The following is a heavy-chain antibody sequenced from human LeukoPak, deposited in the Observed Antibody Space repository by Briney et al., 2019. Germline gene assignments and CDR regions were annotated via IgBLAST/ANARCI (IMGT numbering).Heavy chain of an antibody. CDR3: AELGITMIGGV. CDR2: ISSSGSTI. Sequence: GGSLRLSCAASGFTFSSYEMNWVRQAPGKGLEWVSYISSSGSTIYYADSVKGQFAISRDNAKNSLYLQMNSLRAEDTAVYYCAELGITMIGGVWGKGTTVTISS. J-gene: IGHJ6*04. V-gene: IGHV3-48*03. CDR1: GFTFSSYE. D-gene: IGHD3-10*02.